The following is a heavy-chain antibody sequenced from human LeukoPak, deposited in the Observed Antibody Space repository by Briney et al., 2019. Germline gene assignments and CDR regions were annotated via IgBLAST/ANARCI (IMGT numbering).Heavy chain of an antibody. V-gene: IGHV3-30*18. CDR2: ISYDGSNK. CDR1: GFTFSSYG. D-gene: IGHD5-24*01. CDR3: AKLTLEMATIGIYFDY. Sequence: GGSLRLSCAASGFTFSSYGMHWVRQAPGKGLGWVAVISYDGSNKYYADSVKGRFTISRDNSKNTLYLQMNSLRAEDTAVYYCAKLTLEMATIGIYFDYWGQGTLVTVSS. J-gene: IGHJ4*02.